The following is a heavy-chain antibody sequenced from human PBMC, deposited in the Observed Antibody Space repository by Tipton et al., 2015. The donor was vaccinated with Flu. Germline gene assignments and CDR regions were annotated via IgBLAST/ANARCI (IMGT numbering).Heavy chain of an antibody. Sequence: SLRLSCAASGFTFSSYGMHWVRQAPGKGLEWVAFIRYDGSNKYYADSVKGRFTISRDNSKNTLYLQMNSLRAEDTPVYYCAKEEGYCSSTSCQITYYYYGMDVWGQGTTVTVSS. J-gene: IGHJ6*02. CDR1: GFTFSSYG. CDR2: IRYDGSNK. D-gene: IGHD2-2*01. CDR3: AKEEGYCSSTSCQITYYYYGMDV. V-gene: IGHV3-30*02.